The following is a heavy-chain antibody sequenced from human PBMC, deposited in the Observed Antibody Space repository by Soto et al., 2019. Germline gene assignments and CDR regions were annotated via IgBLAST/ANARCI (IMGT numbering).Heavy chain of an antibody. V-gene: IGHV3-30*18. D-gene: IGHD2-8*01. CDR1: GFTFSSYG. J-gene: IGHJ6*02. CDR2: RSYDGSNK. Sequence: QVQLVESGGGVVQPGRSLRLSCAASGFTFSSYGMHWVRQAPGEGLEWVAVRSYDGSNKYYADSVTGRFTISRDNSKNTQYMQLNGVRAEDTAVNYWAKDIAPVCTNGVGRLRDYGMDVWGQGTTVTVSS. CDR3: AKDIAPVCTNGVGRLRDYGMDV.